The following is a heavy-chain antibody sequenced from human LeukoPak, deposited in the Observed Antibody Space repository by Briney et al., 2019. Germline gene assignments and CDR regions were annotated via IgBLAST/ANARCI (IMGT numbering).Heavy chain of an antibody. J-gene: IGHJ5*02. CDR1: GGSISSSSYY. D-gene: IGHD4/OR15-4a*01. CDR3: ARVIRVPTTVWFDP. CDR2: IYYSGST. Sequence: SETLSLTCTVSGGSISSSSYYWGWIRQPPGKGLEWIGSIYYSGSTYYNPSLKSRVTISVDTSKNQFSLNLSSVTAADTAVYYCARVIRVPTTVWFDPWGQGTLVTVSS. V-gene: IGHV4-39*07.